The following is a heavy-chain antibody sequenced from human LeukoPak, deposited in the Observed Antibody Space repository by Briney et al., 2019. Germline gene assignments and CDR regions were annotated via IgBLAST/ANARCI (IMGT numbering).Heavy chain of an antibody. D-gene: IGHD5-12*01. CDR1: GFTFSSYA. V-gene: IGHV3-23*01. Sequence: GGSLRLSCAASGFTFSSYAMSWVRQAPGKGLEWVSAISGSGGSTYFADSVKGRFTISRDNSQNTLYLQMHSLRAEDTAVYYCAKSREFSGYDYTYWGQGTLVIVSS. CDR3: AKSREFSGYDYTY. CDR2: ISGSGGST. J-gene: IGHJ4*02.